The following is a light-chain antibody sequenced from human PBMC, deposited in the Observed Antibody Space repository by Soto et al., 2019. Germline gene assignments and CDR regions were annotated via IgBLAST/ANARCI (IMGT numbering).Light chain of an antibody. V-gene: IGKV1-5*01. Sequence: IQMTQSPSTLSASVGDIVTITCRASQSISSWLAWYQQKPGKAPKLLIYDASSLESGVPSRFSGSGSGTEFTLTISSLQPDDFATYYCQQYNSYWAFGQGTKVDIK. CDR3: QQYNSYWA. CDR1: QSISSW. CDR2: DAS. J-gene: IGKJ1*01.